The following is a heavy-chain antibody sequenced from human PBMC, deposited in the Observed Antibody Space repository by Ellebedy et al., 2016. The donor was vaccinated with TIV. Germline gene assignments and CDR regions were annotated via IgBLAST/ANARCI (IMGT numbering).Heavy chain of an antibody. Sequence: PGGSLRLSCAASGFTFSSHGMHWVRQAPGKGLEWVAVIWYDGSNKYYADSVKGRFTISRDNSKNTLYLQMNSLRAEDTAVYYCARGTMVRGVIITPLYYWGQGTLVTVSS. CDR3: ARGTMVRGVIITPLYY. V-gene: IGHV3-33*01. D-gene: IGHD3-10*01. J-gene: IGHJ4*02. CDR2: IWYDGSNK. CDR1: GFTFSSHG.